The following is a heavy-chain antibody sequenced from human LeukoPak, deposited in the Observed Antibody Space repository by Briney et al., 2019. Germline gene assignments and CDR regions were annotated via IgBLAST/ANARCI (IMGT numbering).Heavy chain of an antibody. D-gene: IGHD3-3*01. CDR3: ARDYDFWSGYHYYFDY. V-gene: IGHV1-18*01. J-gene: IGHJ4*02. Sequence: ASVKVSCKASGYTFTSYGISWVRQAPGQGLEWMGWISAYNGNTNYAQKLQGRVTMTTDTSTSTAYMELRSLRSDDTAVYYCARDYDFWSGYHYYFDYWGQGTLVTVSS. CDR1: GYTFTSYG. CDR2: ISAYNGNT.